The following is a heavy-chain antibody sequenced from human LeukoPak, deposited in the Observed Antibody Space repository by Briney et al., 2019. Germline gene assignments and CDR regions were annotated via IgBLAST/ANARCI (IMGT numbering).Heavy chain of an antibody. CDR3: ARDQAATNTQVRFCLD. V-gene: IGHV1-18*01. CDR1: GYTFTRYG. Sequence: GASVKVSCKGSGYTFTRYGITWVRQAPGQGLEWMGWISTYNGDTKYAQKLQGRVTMTRDTSTNTAYMELRSLRSDDTAVYYCARDQAATNTQVRFCLDWGQGTLVTVSS. J-gene: IGHJ4*02. CDR2: ISTYNGDT. D-gene: IGHD3-9*01.